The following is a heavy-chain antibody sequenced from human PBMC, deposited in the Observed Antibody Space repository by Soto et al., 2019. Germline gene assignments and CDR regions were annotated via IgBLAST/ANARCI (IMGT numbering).Heavy chain of an antibody. D-gene: IGHD6-19*01. CDR3: ARGGGVSVAGTHNYAMDV. Sequence: GESLKISCQGSGYSFTSYWIAWVRQMPGKGLEWMGIIYPGDSDTRYSPSFQGQVTISADKSITTAYLQWSSLKASDTAMYFCARGGGVSVAGTHNYAMDVWGQGTTVTLSS. CDR2: IYPGDSDT. J-gene: IGHJ6*02. CDR1: GYSFTSYW. V-gene: IGHV5-51*01.